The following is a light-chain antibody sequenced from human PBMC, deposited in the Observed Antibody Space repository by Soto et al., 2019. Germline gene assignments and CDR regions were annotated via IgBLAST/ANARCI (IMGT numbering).Light chain of an antibody. Sequence: AIQMTQSPSSLSASVGDRVTTTCRASQDISDDVGWYQQTPGKAPKLLISGASRLQSGVPSRFSGSGSGAAFTLTITSLRPEDSATYYCLQNHNYPRTFGQGTKVDIK. CDR3: LQNHNYPRT. CDR2: GAS. J-gene: IGKJ1*01. CDR1: QDISDD. V-gene: IGKV1-6*01.